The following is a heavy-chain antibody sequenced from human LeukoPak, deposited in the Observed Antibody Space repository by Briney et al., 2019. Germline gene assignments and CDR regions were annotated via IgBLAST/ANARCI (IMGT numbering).Heavy chain of an antibody. D-gene: IGHD5-18*01. CDR1: GGSISSYY. J-gene: IGHJ4*02. CDR2: IYSSGST. Sequence: PSETLSLTCIVFGGSISSYYWSWIRQPPEKGLEWIGYIYSSGSTDYNPSLKSRATISLDTSNHQFSLKLISVTAADTAVYYCARHVGIHLWSLYFDYWGQGSLVTVSS. CDR3: ARHVGIHLWSLYFDY. V-gene: IGHV4-59*08.